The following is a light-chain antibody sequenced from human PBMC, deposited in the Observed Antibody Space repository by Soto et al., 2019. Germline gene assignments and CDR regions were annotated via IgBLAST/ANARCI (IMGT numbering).Light chain of an antibody. J-gene: IGLJ2*01. CDR1: NSDIGGYNS. CDR2: GVT. V-gene: IGLV2-14*01. Sequence: QSALTQPASVSGSPGQSITISCTGSNSDIGGYNSVSWYQQHPDKAPKLLIFGVTNRPSGVSDRFSGSKSGNTASLTISALQAEDEADYYCTSYTSVTIVVFGGGTKLTVL. CDR3: TSYTSVTIVV.